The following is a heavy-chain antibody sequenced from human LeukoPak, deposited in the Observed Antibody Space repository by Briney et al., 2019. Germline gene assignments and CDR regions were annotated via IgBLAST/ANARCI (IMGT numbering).Heavy chain of an antibody. CDR2: IKQDGSEK. CDR3: ARPRGSSYIDAFDI. CDR1: GFTFSSYW. V-gene: IGHV3-7*01. Sequence: GGSLRLSCAASGFTFSSYWMSWVRQAPGKGLEWVANIKQDGSEKYSVDSVKGRFTISRDNAKNSLYLQMNSLRAEDTAVYYCARPRGSSYIDAFDIWGQGTMVTVSS. D-gene: IGHD6-13*01. J-gene: IGHJ3*02.